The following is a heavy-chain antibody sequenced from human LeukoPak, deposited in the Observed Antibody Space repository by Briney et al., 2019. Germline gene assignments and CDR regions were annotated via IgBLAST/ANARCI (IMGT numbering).Heavy chain of an antibody. CDR3: ARVGTAEGTLEDY. J-gene: IGHJ4*02. CDR1: GFTFTTYW. CDR2: IKNDGSEK. D-gene: IGHD6-13*01. V-gene: IGHV3-7*01. Sequence: GGSLRLSCAASGFTFTTYWMSWVRQPPGKGLEWVAHIKNDGSEKYYVDSVKGRFTISRDNAKNSLYLQMNSLRAEDTAVYYCARVGTAEGTLEDYWGQGTLVTVSS.